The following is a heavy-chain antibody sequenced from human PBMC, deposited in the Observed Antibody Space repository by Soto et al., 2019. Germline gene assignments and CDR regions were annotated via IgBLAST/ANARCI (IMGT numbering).Heavy chain of an antibody. CDR3: ARDRGYYGSGTYFTYYFDY. CDR2: TYYRSKWYN. D-gene: IGHD3-10*01. CDR1: GDSVSSNSGA. Sequence: SQTLSLTCAISGDSVSSNSGAWNWIRQSPSRGLEWLGRTYYRSKWYNDYAVSVKSRITINPDTSKNQFSLQLNSVTPEDTAVYYCARDRGYYGSGTYFTYYFDYWGQGTLVTVSS. V-gene: IGHV6-1*01. J-gene: IGHJ4*02.